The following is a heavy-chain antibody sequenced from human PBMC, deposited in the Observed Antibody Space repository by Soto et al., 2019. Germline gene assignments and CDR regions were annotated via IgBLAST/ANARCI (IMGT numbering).Heavy chain of an antibody. V-gene: IGHV5-51*01. J-gene: IGHJ6*01. Sequence: KRPGESVSSYRSSSYRQKHKKGLEGMGIIYPGDSDTRYSPSFQGQVTISADKSISTAYLQWSSLKASDTAMYYCARRPPRGYYGMAVWGQGTTVTV. CDR1: GESVSSYR. CDR3: ARRPPRGYYGMAV. CDR2: IYPGDSDT.